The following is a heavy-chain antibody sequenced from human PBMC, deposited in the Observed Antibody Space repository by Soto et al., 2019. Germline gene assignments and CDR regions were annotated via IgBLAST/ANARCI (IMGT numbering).Heavy chain of an antibody. V-gene: IGHV3-21*01. CDR2: ISSSSSYI. CDR3: ARDPPNQGIGYDYYYYGMDV. D-gene: IGHD2-2*01. Sequence: GGSLRLSCAASGFTFSSYSMNWVRQAPGKGLEWVSSISSSSSYIYYADSVKGGFTISRDNAKNLLYLQMNSLRAEDTAVYYCARDPPNQGIGYDYYYYGMDVWGQGTTVTVSS. CDR1: GFTFSSYS. J-gene: IGHJ6*02.